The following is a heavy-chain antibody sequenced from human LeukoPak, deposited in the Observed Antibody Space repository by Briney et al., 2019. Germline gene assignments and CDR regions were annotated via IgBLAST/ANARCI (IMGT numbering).Heavy chain of an antibody. D-gene: IGHD2-15*01. Sequence: TSETLSLTCTVSGGSIRSFYWSWIRQPPGKGLEWIASIYYSGSTIYNPSLRSRVTMSVHTSKNQFSLKLSSVTAADTAVYYCARAPAPGGSCKGGSSEPRWGQGTTVTVSS. CDR2: IYYSGST. CDR1: GGSIRSFY. J-gene: IGHJ6*02. CDR3: ARAPAPGGSCKGGSSEPR. V-gene: IGHV4-59*01.